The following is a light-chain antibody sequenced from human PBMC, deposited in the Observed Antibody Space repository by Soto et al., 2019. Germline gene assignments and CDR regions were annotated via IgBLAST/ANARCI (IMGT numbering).Light chain of an antibody. CDR2: EVS. CDR1: SSDVGGYNY. Sequence: QSALTQPPSASGSPGQSVTISCTGTSSDVGGYNYVSWYRQHPGKAPKLMIYEVSKRPSGVPDRFSGSKSGNTASLTVSGLQAEDEADYYCSSYAGSNNLYVVFGGGTKLTVL. J-gene: IGLJ2*01. V-gene: IGLV2-8*01. CDR3: SSYAGSNNLYVV.